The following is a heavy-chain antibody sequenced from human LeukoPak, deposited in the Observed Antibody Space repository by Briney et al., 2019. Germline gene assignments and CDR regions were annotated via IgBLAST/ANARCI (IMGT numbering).Heavy chain of an antibody. CDR3: SRGLVGYYHDSSTYPDS. V-gene: IGHV3-74*01. Sequence: GGSLRLFCAASRFPFSSYWMHWVRQAPGKGLVWVSRINGDGSITTYADSVKGRFTISRDNAKNMLYLQLDSLTAEDTAVYYCSRGLVGYYHDSSTYPDSWGQGTLVTVSS. CDR1: RFPFSSYW. J-gene: IGHJ4*02. CDR2: INGDGSIT. D-gene: IGHD3-22*01.